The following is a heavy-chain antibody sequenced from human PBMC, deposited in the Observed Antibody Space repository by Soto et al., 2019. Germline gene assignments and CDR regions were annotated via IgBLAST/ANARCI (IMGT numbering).Heavy chain of an antibody. CDR2: INAYNGNT. CDR3: AMVDVYVTPSPQAV. V-gene: IGHV1-18*01. J-gene: IGHJ6*02. Sequence: GASVKVSCKASGYRFTSYGIGCVRQALGQGLEWMGWINAYNGNTNYAQNLQGRATLTTDTSTSTAYMELRSLRSNDTAVYYCAMVDVYVTPSPQAVWVQGTTVTVSS. D-gene: IGHD3-16*01. CDR1: GYRFTSYG.